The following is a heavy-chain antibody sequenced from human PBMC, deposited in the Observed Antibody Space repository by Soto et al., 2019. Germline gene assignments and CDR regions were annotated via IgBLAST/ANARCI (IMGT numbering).Heavy chain of an antibody. CDR1: GFTFGDYA. CDR3: ARQRPTDGRWEFANYYGMDV. Sequence: PGGSLRLSCTASGFTFGDYAMSWVRQPPGKGLEWIGEIIHSESTKYNPSLKSRVTISVDTSKNQFSLKLSSVTAADTAVYYCARQRPTDGRWEFANYYGMDVWGQGTPVTVSS. J-gene: IGHJ6*02. V-gene: IGHV4-34*12. D-gene: IGHD1-26*01. CDR2: IIHSEST.